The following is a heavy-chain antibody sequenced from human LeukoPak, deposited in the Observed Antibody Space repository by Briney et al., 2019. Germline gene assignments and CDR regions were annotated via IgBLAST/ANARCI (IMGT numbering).Heavy chain of an antibody. Sequence: GGSLRLSCAASGFTFSSYAMHWVRQAPGKGLEWVAVISYDGSNKYYADSVKGRFTISRDNSKNTLYLQMNSLRAEDTAVYYCARTRKFDWGQGTLVTVPS. V-gene: IGHV3-30-3*01. CDR1: GFTFSSYA. CDR3: ARTRKFD. D-gene: IGHD3-16*01. J-gene: IGHJ4*02. CDR2: ISYDGSNK.